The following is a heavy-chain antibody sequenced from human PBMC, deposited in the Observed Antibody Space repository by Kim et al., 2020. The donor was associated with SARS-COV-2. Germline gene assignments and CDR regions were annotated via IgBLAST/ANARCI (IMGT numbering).Heavy chain of an antibody. CDR1: GLDFDRKT. D-gene: IGHD2-8*02. J-gene: IGHJ4*02. V-gene: IGHV3-21*04. Sequence: GGSLRLSCAVSGLDFDRKTMNWVRQAPGKGLEWVASITSRSTDIYYGDSAQGRFTISRDDATNSLYLQMTSLRAEDTAIYFCATIEDYSTSWDWWHWGQGTLVTVSS. CDR2: ITSRSTDI. CDR3: ATIEDYSTSWDWWH.